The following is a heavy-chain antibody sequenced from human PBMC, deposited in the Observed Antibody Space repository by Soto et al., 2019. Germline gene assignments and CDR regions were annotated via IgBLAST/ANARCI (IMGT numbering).Heavy chain of an antibody. J-gene: IGHJ5*02. D-gene: IGHD6-13*01. CDR2: IHSSGST. V-gene: IGHV4-4*07. Sequence: SETLSLTCTVSGASMNSYHWSWIRQPAGKGLEWIGHIHSSGSTNYNPSLKSRVTMSVGTSKNQFSLRLMSLTAADTAVYYCPKAQGVAAEGITWFDPWGQGSLVTVYS. CDR1: GASMNSYH. CDR3: PKAQGVAAEGITWFDP.